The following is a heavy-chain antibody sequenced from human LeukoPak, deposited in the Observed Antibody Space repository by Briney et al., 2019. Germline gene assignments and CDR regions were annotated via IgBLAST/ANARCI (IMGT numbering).Heavy chain of an antibody. CDR2: ISWNSGSI. D-gene: IGHD4-23*01. J-gene: IGHJ4*02. Sequence: GGSLRLSCAASGFTFDDYAMHWVRQAPGKGLEWVSGISWNSGSIGYADSVKGRFTISRDNAKNSLYLQMNSLRAEDMALYYCAKGIYGGNLCGIFDYWGQGTLVTVSS. CDR1: GFTFDDYA. CDR3: AKGIYGGNLCGIFDY. V-gene: IGHV3-9*03.